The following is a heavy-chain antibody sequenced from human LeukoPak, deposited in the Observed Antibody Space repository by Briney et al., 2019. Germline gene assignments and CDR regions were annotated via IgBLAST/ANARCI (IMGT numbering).Heavy chain of an antibody. CDR2: ISSSSSYI. Sequence: GGSLRLSCAASGFTFSSYSMNWVRQAPGKGLEWVSSISSSSSYIYYADSVKGRFTISRDNAKNSLYLQMNSLRAEDTAVYYCARETKCCTNGVCYYGMDVWGQGTTVTVSS. CDR3: ARETKCCTNGVCYYGMDV. CDR1: GFTFSSYS. V-gene: IGHV3-21*01. D-gene: IGHD2-8*01. J-gene: IGHJ6*02.